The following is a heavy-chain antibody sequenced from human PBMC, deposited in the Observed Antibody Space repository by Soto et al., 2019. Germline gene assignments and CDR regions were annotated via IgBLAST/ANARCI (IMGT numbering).Heavy chain of an antibody. CDR3: ARGYYGGNPGDFDY. Sequence: VQLQASGPGLVKPSQTLAITCTVSVGSISSGSSYWSCIRQHPGTALEWIGYIYYSGGTYYNTSPKSRVTISVDTSKNQFSLKLSSVTAADTAVDDFARGYYGGNPGDFDYLGQGTLVTVS. D-gene: IGHD4-17*01. CDR1: VGSISSGSSY. CDR2: IYYSGGT. J-gene: IGHJ4*02. V-gene: IGHV4-31*03.